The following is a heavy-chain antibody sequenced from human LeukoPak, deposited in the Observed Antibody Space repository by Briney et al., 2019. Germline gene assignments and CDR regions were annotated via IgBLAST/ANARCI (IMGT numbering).Heavy chain of an antibody. J-gene: IGHJ5*02. Sequence: PSETLSLTCTVSGGSISSYYWSWLRQPPGKGLEWIGYIYYSGSNNYNPSLKSRVTISVDTSKTQYSLKLSSVTAADTAVYYCARDMVWSGYHNWFDPWGQGTLVTVSS. CDR2: IYYSGSN. D-gene: IGHD3-3*01. CDR1: GGSISSYY. V-gene: IGHV4-59*01. CDR3: ARDMVWSGYHNWFDP.